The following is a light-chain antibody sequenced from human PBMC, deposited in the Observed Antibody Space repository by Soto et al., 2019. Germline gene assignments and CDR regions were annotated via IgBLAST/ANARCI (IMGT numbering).Light chain of an antibody. Sequence: QAASVSGSPGQSITISCTGSSSDVGVSNLVSWYQQHPGKAPKLIIYEVSQRPSGVSNRFSGSKSGNTASLTISGLQADDGGDYYCCSYANRRGLFGAGTKLTVL. CDR2: EVS. CDR1: SSDVGVSNL. J-gene: IGLJ3*02. V-gene: IGLV2-23*02. CDR3: CSYANRRGL.